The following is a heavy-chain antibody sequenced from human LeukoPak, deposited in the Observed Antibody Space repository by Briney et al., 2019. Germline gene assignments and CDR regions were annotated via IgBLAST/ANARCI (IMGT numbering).Heavy chain of an antibody. CDR3: ARGPPDTAMAMYSIDY. D-gene: IGHD5-18*01. CDR2: INPNSGGT. Sequence: GASVKVSCKASGYTFTVYYMHWVRQPPGQGLERMGWINPNSGGTNYAQKFQGRVTITADESTSTAYMELSSLRSEDTAVYYCARGPPDTAMAMYSIDYWGQGTLVTVSS. V-gene: IGHV1-2*02. CDR1: GYTFTVYY. J-gene: IGHJ4*02.